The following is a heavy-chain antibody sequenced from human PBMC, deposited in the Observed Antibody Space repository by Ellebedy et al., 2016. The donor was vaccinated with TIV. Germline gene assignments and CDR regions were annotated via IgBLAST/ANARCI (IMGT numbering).Heavy chain of an antibody. CDR2: IIPIFGTA. J-gene: IGHJ6*02. D-gene: IGHD5-18*01. V-gene: IGHV1-69*13. CDR1: GGTFSSYA. CDR3: ALDTAMVLDV. Sequence: ASVKVSCKASGGTFSSYAISWVRQAPGQGLEWMGGIIPIFGTANYAQKFQGRVTITADESTSTAYMELSSLRSEDTAVYYCALDTAMVLDVWGQGTTVTVSS.